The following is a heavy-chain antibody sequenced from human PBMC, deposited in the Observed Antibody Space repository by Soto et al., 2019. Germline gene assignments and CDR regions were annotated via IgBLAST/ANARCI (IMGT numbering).Heavy chain of an antibody. CDR3: DGEGFLEWGGYYFDY. CDR2: ISGSGGST. V-gene: IGHV3-23*01. D-gene: IGHD3-3*01. Sequence: EVQLLESGGGLVQPGGSLRLSCAASGFTFSSDAMSWVRQAPGKGLEWVSAISGSGGSTYYADSVKGRFTISRDNSKNTLYLQMNSLRAEDTAVYYCDGEGFLEWGGYYFDYWGQGTLVTVSS. CDR1: GFTFSSDA. J-gene: IGHJ4*02.